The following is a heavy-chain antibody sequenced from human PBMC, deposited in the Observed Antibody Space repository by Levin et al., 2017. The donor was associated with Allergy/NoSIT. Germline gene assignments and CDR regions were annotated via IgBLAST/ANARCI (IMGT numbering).Heavy chain of an antibody. J-gene: IGHJ2*01. V-gene: IGHV4-39*01. CDR2: IYYSGST. CDR3: ATPGTYCTSTSCYHWYFDL. CDR1: GGSISSNGYY. Sequence: SQTLSLTCTVSGGSISSNGYYWGWIRQRPGKGLEWIGSIYYSGSTFYNPSLQSRVTVSVDTSKNQFSLKLSSVTAADTAVYYCATPGTYCTSTSCYHWYFDLWGRGTLVTVSS. D-gene: IGHD2-2*01.